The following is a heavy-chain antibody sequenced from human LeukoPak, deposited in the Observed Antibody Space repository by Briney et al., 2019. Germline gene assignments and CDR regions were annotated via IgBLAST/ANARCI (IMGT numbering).Heavy chain of an antibody. Sequence: ASVKVSCKASGGTFSSYAISWVRQAPGQGLEWMGGIIPIFGTANYAQKFQGRVTITTDESTSTAYMELSSLRSEDTAVYYCASSVSSSSPYYYYYMDVWGKGTTVTASS. CDR2: IIPIFGTA. CDR1: GGTFSSYA. D-gene: IGHD6-6*01. CDR3: ASSVSSSSPYYYYYMDV. J-gene: IGHJ6*03. V-gene: IGHV1-69*05.